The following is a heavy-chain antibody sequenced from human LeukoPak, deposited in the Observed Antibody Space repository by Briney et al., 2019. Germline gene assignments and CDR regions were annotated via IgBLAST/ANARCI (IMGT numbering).Heavy chain of an antibody. Sequence: GGSLRLSCAASGFTFSRYSMNWVRQAPGKGLDWVAFIHHDGSNKYYADSVRGRFTISRDNSKNTLYLQMNSLRAEDTAVYYCARGQLYYDSSGFDYWGQGTLVTVSS. CDR1: GFTFSRYS. CDR3: ARGQLYYDSSGFDY. D-gene: IGHD3-22*01. V-gene: IGHV3-30*02. J-gene: IGHJ4*02. CDR2: IHHDGSNK.